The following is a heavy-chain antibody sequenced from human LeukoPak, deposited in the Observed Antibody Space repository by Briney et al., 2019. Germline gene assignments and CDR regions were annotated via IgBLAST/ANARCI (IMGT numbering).Heavy chain of an antibody. D-gene: IGHD3-10*01. Sequence: PSETLSPTCGVSGMSFNFYSWTWIRQTPGKGLEWIGEFNPSGDTNYNPSLKTRVTISVDTSKNQFSLNLRSVTVGDTAVYYCARGNPTITMAWGNAFDIWGRGAMVTVSS. CDR1: GMSFNFYS. CDR3: ARGNPTITMAWGNAFDI. V-gene: IGHV4-34*01. J-gene: IGHJ3*02. CDR2: FNPSGDT.